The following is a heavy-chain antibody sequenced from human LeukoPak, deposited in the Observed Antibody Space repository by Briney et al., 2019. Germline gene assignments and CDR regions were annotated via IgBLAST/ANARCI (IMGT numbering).Heavy chain of an antibody. V-gene: IGHV1-69*05. CDR2: IIPIFGTA. J-gene: IGHJ3*01. D-gene: IGHD2-15*01. CDR1: GGTFSSYA. Sequence: GASVKVSCKASGGTFSSYAISWVRQAPGQGLEWMGGIIPIFGTANYAQKFQGRVTITTDESTSTAYMELCSLRSEDTAVYYCAYSTLGYCSGGSCPFPNSWGQGTMVTVSS. CDR3: AYSTLGYCSGGSCPFPNS.